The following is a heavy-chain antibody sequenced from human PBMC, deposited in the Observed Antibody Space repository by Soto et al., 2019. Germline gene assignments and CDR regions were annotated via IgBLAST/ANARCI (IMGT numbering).Heavy chain of an antibody. J-gene: IGHJ5*02. V-gene: IGHV3-21*01. CDR1: GFTFSSYS. D-gene: IGHD1-26*01. CDR3: ALKPQSGSPST. CDR2: ISSSSSYI. Sequence: GGSLRLSCAASGFTFSSYSMNWVRQAPGEGLEWVSSISSSSSYIYYADSVKGRFTISRDNAKNSLYLQMNSLRAEDTAVYYCALKPQSGSPSTWGQGTLVTVSS.